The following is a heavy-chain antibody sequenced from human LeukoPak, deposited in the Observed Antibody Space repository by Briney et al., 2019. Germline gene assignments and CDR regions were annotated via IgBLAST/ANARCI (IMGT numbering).Heavy chain of an antibody. D-gene: IGHD6-19*01. J-gene: IGHJ6*03. CDR2: IYTSGST. CDR3: ARGGSGWNYYYYYMDV. Sequence: PSETLSLTCTVSGGSISSYYWSWIRQPAGKGLEWIGRIYTSGSTNYNPSLKSRVTISVDTSKNQFPLKLSSVTAADTAVYYCARGGSGWNYYYYYMDVWGKGTTVTISS. V-gene: IGHV4-4*07. CDR1: GGSISSYY.